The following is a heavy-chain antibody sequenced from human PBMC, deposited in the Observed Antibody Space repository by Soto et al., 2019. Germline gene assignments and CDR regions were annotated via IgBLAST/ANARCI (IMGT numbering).Heavy chain of an antibody. J-gene: IGHJ4*02. D-gene: IGHD4-17*01. CDR3: ALGGYGDYIPYYFDY. Sequence: EVQLLESGGGLVQPGGSLRLSCAASGFTFSSYAMSWVRQALGKGLEWVSAISGSGGSTYYADSVKGRFTISRDNSKNTLYLQMNSLRAEDTAVYYCALGGYGDYIPYYFDYWGQGTLVTVSS. CDR1: GFTFSSYA. CDR2: ISGSGGST. V-gene: IGHV3-23*01.